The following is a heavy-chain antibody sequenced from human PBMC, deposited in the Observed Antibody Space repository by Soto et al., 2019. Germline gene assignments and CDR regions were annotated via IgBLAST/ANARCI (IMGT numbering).Heavy chain of an antibody. Sequence: ASETLSLTCAVYGGSFSGYYWSWIRQPPGKGLEWIGEINHSGSTNYNPSLKSRVTISVDTSKNQFSLKLSSVTAADTAVYYCARLDSSWLDYWGQGTLVTVSS. D-gene: IGHD6-13*01. CDR2: INHSGST. J-gene: IGHJ4*02. V-gene: IGHV4-34*01. CDR3: ARLDSSWLDY. CDR1: GGSFSGYY.